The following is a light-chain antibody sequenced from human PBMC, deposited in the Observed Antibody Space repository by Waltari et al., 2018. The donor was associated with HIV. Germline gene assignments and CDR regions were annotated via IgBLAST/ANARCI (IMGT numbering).Light chain of an antibody. J-gene: IGLJ3*02. CDR1: SSDVRGYNY. CDR2: EVT. Sequence: QSALTQPPSASGSPGQSVTISCTGTSSDVRGYNYVSWYQQHPGKAPKLMIYEVTKRPSGVPDRFSGSNSGNTASLTVSGLQAEDEADYYCSSYAGSNNLVFGGGTKLTVL. CDR3: SSYAGSNNLV. V-gene: IGLV2-8*01.